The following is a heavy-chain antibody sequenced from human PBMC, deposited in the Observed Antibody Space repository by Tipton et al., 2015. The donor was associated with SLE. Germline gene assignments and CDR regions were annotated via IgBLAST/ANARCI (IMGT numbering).Heavy chain of an antibody. D-gene: IGHD7-27*01. J-gene: IGHJ5*02. CDR1: GGSFSGYY. CDR2: INHSGST. V-gene: IGHV4-34*01. Sequence: GLVKPSETLSLTCAVYGGSFSGYYWSWIRQPPGKGLEWIGEINHSGSTNYNPSLKSRVTISVDTSKNQFSLKLSSVTAADTAVYYCAREANWGSGGWFDPWGQGTLVTVSS. CDR3: AREANWGSGGWFDP.